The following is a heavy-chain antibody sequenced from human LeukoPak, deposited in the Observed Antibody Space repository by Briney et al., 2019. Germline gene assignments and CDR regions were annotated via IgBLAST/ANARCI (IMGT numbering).Heavy chain of an antibody. J-gene: IGHJ4*02. V-gene: IGHV3-7*01. CDR2: IKQDGSEI. CDR1: GFTFSGYW. Sequence: GGSLRLSRAASGFTFSGYWMSWVRQAPGKGLEWVANIKQDGSEIYYVDSVKGRFTISRDNAKNSLYLQMNSLRAEDTAVYYCATNAATGIIDYWGQGILVTVSS. D-gene: IGHD6-13*01. CDR3: ATNAATGIIDY.